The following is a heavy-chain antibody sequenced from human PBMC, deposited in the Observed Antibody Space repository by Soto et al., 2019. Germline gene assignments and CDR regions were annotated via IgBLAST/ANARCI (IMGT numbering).Heavy chain of an antibody. D-gene: IGHD3-22*01. V-gene: IGHV3-30-3*01. J-gene: IGHJ4*02. CDR2: ISYDGSNK. CDR3: ARGDDYDSSGYRFDY. Sequence: QVQLVESGGGVVQPGRSLRLSCAASGFTFSSYAMHWVRQAPGKGLEWVAVISYDGSNKYYADYVKGRFNISRDNSKNSLYLQMNSLRAEDTAVYYCARGDDYDSSGYRFDYWGQGTLVTVSS. CDR1: GFTFSSYA.